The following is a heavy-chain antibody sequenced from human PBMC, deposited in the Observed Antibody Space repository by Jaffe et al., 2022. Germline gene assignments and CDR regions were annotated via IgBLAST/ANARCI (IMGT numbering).Heavy chain of an antibody. J-gene: IGHJ4*02. CDR1: GGTFSSYT. Sequence: QVQLVQSGAEVKKPGSSVKVSCKASGGTFSSYTISWVRQAPGQGLEWMGRIIPILGIANYAQKFQGRVTITADKSTSTAYMELSSLRSEDTAVYYCARDPVTMVRGPDTGGYWGQGTLVTVSS. CDR2: IIPILGIA. CDR3: ARDPVTMVRGPDTGGY. D-gene: IGHD3-10*01. V-gene: IGHV1-69*08.